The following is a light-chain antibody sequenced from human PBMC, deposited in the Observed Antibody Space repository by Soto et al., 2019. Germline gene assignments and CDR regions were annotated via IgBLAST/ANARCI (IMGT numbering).Light chain of an antibody. CDR2: WAS. V-gene: IGKV4-1*01. CDR1: QSVLYNSNNKNY. J-gene: IGKJ4*01. Sequence: DIVMTQSPDSLAVSLGERATINCKSRQSVLYNSNNKNYLAWYQQKPGQPPKLLIYWASTRESGVPDRFSGSGSGTDFTLTISSLQAEDVAVYYCQQYINWPPLTFGGGTKVDNK. CDR3: QQYINWPPLT.